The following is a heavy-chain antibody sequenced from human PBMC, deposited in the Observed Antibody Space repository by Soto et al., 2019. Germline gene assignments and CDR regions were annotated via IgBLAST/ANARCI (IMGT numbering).Heavy chain of an antibody. D-gene: IGHD1-20*01. CDR3: ARELGITGPPAGDNWFDP. Sequence: QVQLVQSGAEVKKPGASVKVSCKASGYTFTGYYMHWVRQAPGQGLEWMGWINPNSGGTNYAQKFQGRVTMTRDTSISTAYMERSRLRSDDTAVYYCARELGITGPPAGDNWFDPWGQGTLVTVSS. V-gene: IGHV1-2*02. CDR2: INPNSGGT. J-gene: IGHJ5*02. CDR1: GYTFTGYY.